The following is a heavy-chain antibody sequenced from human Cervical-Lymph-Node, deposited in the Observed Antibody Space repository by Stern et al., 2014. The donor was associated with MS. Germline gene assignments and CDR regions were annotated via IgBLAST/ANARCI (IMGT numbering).Heavy chain of an antibody. CDR2: INPSGGST. CDR1: GYTFTSFY. CDR3: AREADEQQERDGMDV. J-gene: IGHJ6*02. Sequence: VQLVESGAEVKKPGASVKVSCKASGYTFTSFYIHWVRQAPGQGLEWMGVINPSGGSTTYAQKFQGRVTMTRDTSTSTVYMELSSLRSEDTAVYYCAREADEQQERDGMDVWGQGTTVTVSS. D-gene: IGHD6-13*01. V-gene: IGHV1-46*01.